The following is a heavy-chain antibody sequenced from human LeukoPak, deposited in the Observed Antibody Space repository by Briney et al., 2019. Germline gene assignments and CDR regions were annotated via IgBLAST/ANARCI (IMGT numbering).Heavy chain of an antibody. Sequence: PSETLSLTCTVSGGSISSYYWSWIRQPPGKGLEWIGYIYYSGSTNYNPSLKSRVTISVDTSKNQFSLKLSSVTAADTAVYYCARGRVYCSSTSCRNWFDPWGQGTLVTVSS. CDR2: IYYSGST. V-gene: IGHV4-59*12. CDR1: GGSISSYY. D-gene: IGHD2-2*01. J-gene: IGHJ5*02. CDR3: ARGRVYCSSTSCRNWFDP.